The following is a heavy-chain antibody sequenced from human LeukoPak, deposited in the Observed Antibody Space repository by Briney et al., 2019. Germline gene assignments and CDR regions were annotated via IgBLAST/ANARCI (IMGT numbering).Heavy chain of an antibody. J-gene: IGHJ4*02. CDR1: GFTFSSYW. V-gene: IGHV3-7*01. Sequence: PGGSLRLSCAASGFTFSSYWMSWVRQAPGKGLEWVANIKQDGSEKYYVDSVKGRFTISRDNAKNSLYLQMNSLRAEDTAVYYCARPRGYSYGHPDYWGQGTLVTVSS. CDR2: IKQDGSEK. D-gene: IGHD5-18*01. CDR3: ARPRGYSYGHPDY.